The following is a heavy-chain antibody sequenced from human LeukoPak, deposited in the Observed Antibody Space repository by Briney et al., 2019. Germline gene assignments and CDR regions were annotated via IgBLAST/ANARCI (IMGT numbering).Heavy chain of an antibody. J-gene: IGHJ4*02. V-gene: IGHV1-46*01. CDR3: ASRQRGEVPAALSDY. CDR2: VNPSGGST. Sequence: ASVKVSCKASGYTFTSYYMHWVRQAPGQGLEWMGIVNPSGGSTSYAQKFQGRVTMTRDTSTSTVYMELSSLRSEDTAVYYCASRQRGEVPAALSDYWGQGTLVTVSS. D-gene: IGHD2-2*01. CDR1: GYTFTSYY.